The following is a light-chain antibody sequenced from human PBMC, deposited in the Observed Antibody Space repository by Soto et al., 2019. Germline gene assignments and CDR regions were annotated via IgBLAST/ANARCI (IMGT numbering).Light chain of an antibody. J-gene: IGLJ1*01. CDR1: SSDVGNYNY. V-gene: IGLV2-14*01. CDR2: DVS. CDR3: NSYTSSSTPYV. Sequence: LTQPASVSGSPGQSITISCTGTSSDVGNYNYVSWYQQHPGKAPKLMIYDVSNRPSGVSNRFSGSKSGNTASLTISGLQAEDEADYYCNSYTSSSTPYVFGTGTKVTVL.